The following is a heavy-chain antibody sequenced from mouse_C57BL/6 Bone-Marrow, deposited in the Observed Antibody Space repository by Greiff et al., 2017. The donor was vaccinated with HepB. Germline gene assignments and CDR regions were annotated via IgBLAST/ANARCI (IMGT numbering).Heavy chain of an antibody. D-gene: IGHD2-3*01. Sequence: QVQLQQSGAELVRPGTSVKVSCKASGYAFTNYLIEWVKQRPGQGLEWIGVINPGSGGTNYNEKFKGKATLTADKSSSTAYMQLSSLTSEDSAVYFCARGVYDGYYAPFDYWGQGTTITVSS. V-gene: IGHV1-54*01. CDR3: ARGVYDGYYAPFDY. CDR1: GYAFTNYL. J-gene: IGHJ2*01. CDR2: INPGSGGT.